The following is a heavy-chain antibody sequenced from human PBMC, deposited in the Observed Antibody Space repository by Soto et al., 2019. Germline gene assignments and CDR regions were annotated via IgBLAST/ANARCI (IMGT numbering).Heavy chain of an antibody. D-gene: IGHD3-16*01. J-gene: IGHJ6*02. CDR1: GFTFSSYG. Sequence: GGSLRLSCAASGFTFSSYGMHWVRQAPGKGLEWVAVIWYDGSNKYYADSVKGRFTISRDNSKNTLYLQMNSLRAEDTAVYYCARGGVGDGRTHYYYGMDVWGQGTTVTVSS. CDR3: ARGGVGDGRTHYYYGMDV. V-gene: IGHV3-33*01. CDR2: IWYDGSNK.